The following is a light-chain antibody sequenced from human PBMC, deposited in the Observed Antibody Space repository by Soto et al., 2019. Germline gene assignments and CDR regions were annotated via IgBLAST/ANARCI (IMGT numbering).Light chain of an antibody. CDR2: EVT. CDR3: CSYSNTNTWV. J-gene: IGLJ3*02. V-gene: IGLV2-8*01. CDR1: SSDVGGHEY. Sequence: QSVLTQPPSASGSPGQSVTISCTGTSSDVGGHEYVSWYQQHPGKAPKLLIFEVTARPSGVPDRFSGSKSGNTASLTVSGLQTEDEADYYCCSYSNTNTWVFGGGTKLTVL.